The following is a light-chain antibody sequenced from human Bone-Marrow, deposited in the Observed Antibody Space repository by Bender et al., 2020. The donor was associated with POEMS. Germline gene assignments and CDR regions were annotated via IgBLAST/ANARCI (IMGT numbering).Light chain of an antibody. V-gene: IGLV3-19*01. CDR1: SLRSFY. CDR2: DKN. Sequence: SSELTQDPAVSVALGRTVRITCQGDSLRSFYASWYQQKPGQAPLLVIYDKNNRPSGIPDRFSGSSSGNTASLTITGAQAEDEADYYCNSRDSSGDPDVVFGGGTKLTVL. J-gene: IGLJ2*01. CDR3: NSRDSSGDPDVV.